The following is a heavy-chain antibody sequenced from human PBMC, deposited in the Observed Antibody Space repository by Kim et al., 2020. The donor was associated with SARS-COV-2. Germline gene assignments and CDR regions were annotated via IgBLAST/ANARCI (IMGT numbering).Heavy chain of an antibody. CDR2: IYYSGST. J-gene: IGHJ6*02. CDR3: ARAKWFGELFDYYGMDV. Sequence: SETLSLTCTVSGGSISSYYWSWIRQPPGKGLEWIGYIYYSGSTNYNPSLKSRVTISVDTSKNQFSLKLSSVTAADTAVYYCARAKWFGELFDYYGMDVWGQGTTVTVSS. CDR1: GGSISSYY. V-gene: IGHV4-59*01. D-gene: IGHD3-10*01.